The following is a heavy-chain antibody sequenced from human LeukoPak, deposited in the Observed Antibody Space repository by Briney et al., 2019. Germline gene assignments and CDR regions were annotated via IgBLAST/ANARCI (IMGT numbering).Heavy chain of an antibody. CDR3: ARTANLRSAGYVD. D-gene: IGHD3-9*01. V-gene: IGHV5-51*01. CDR1: GYIFATYW. J-gene: IGHJ4*02. Sequence: GESLKISCKGSGYIFATYWIGWVRQMPGKGLEWMGIIYPGDSDTRYSPSFQGQATISADQSISTAYLQWSSLKASDTAIYYCARTANLRSAGYVDWGQGTLVTVSS. CDR2: IYPGDSDT.